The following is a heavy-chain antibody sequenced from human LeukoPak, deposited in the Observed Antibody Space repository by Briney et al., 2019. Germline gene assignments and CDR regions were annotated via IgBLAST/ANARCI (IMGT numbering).Heavy chain of an antibody. D-gene: IGHD5-12*01. CDR3: ARVDIVARGYWFDP. CDR1: GDTFTSYD. V-gene: IGHV1-8*03. J-gene: IGHJ5*02. CDR2: MNPNSGNT. Sequence: ASVKVSCKASGDTFTSYDINWVRQATGQGLEWMGWMNPNSGNTGYAQKFQGRVTITRNTSISTAYMELSSLRSEDTAVYYCARVDIVARGYWFDPWGQGTLVTVSS.